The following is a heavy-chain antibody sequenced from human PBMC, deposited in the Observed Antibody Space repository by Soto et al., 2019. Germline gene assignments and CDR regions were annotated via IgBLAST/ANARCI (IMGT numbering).Heavy chain of an antibody. D-gene: IGHD6-19*01. CDR2: IIPGFDTT. Sequence: QVHLVQSGAEVRKPGSSVKVSCTTSGGTFTSYAITWVRQAPGQGLQWMGGIIPGFDTTFYAQKFQGRVTITADEATDSADMELRSLRSDDTAVYYCARDQGLFVHTGMVIDFFGMDVWGPGTTVNVSS. J-gene: IGHJ6*02. CDR3: ARDQGLFVHTGMVIDFFGMDV. CDR1: GGTFTSYA. V-gene: IGHV1-69*01.